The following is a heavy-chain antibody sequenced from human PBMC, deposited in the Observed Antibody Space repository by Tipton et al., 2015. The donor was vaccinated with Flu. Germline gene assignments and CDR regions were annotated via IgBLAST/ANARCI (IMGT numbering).Heavy chain of an antibody. V-gene: IGHV3-23*01. D-gene: IGHD3-16*01. J-gene: IGHJ4*02. CDR1: GFTFRNYA. CDR3: ARDMIYDYVWGSHFIYY. Sequence: SLRLSCVASGFTFRNYAMNWVRQAPGKGLECVSGISGSGRITDYADFVKGQFTISRDNLKNTLYLQMNSLRVEDTALYYCARDMIYDYVWGSHFIYYWGQGALVAVS. CDR2: ISGSGRIT.